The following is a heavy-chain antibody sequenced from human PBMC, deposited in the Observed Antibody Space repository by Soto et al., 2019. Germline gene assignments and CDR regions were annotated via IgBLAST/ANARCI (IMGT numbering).Heavy chain of an antibody. CDR3: ARDKGKGGYNYHASDI. D-gene: IGHD5-12*01. CDR2: IIPIFGTA. J-gene: IGHJ3*02. V-gene: IGHV1-69*06. Sequence: SVKVSCKASGGTFSSYAISWVRQAPGQGLGWMGGIIPIFGTANYAQKFQGRVTITADKSTSTAYMELSSLRSEDTAVYYCARDKGKGGYNYHASDIWGQGTMVTVS. CDR1: GGTFSSYA.